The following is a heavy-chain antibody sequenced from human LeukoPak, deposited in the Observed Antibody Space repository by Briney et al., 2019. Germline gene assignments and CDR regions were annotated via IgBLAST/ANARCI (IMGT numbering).Heavy chain of an antibody. D-gene: IGHD1-14*01. J-gene: IGHJ4*02. CDR3: ARVTYRPLGVGY. CDR1: GGSISSGDYY. V-gene: IGHV4-30-4*08. Sequence: SQTLSLTCTVSGGSISSGDYYWSWISQPPWKGLEWVGYIYYSGSTYYNPSLKSRVTISVDTSKNQFSLKLSSVTAADTAVYYCARVTYRPLGVGYWGQGTLVTVSS. CDR2: IYYSGST.